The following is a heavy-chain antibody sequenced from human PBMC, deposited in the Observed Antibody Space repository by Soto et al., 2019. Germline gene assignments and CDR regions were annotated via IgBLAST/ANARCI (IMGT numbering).Heavy chain of an antibody. J-gene: IGHJ6*02. D-gene: IGHD3-10*01. CDR2: ISGTAGTI. Sequence: QVQLVESGGGLVKPGGSLRLSCEASGITFSDHYMTWTRQAPGKGLEWISYISGTAGTIYYADSVKGRFTISRDNAKNSLFLQLTSLTAEDTAVYYCARAPYYGSGTYYYYALDVWGQGTTVTVSS. V-gene: IGHV3-11*01. CDR1: GITFSDHY. CDR3: ARAPYYGSGTYYYYALDV.